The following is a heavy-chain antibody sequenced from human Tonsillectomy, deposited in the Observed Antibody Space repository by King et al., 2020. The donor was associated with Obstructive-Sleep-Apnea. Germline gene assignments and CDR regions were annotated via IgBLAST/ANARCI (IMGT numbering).Heavy chain of an antibody. D-gene: IGHD6-13*01. V-gene: IGHV3-30*18. CDR1: GFTFSSYG. CDR2: ISYDGSNK. CDR3: AKDLLRIAAAGTGDDY. Sequence: VQLVESGGGVVQPGRSLRLSCAASGFTFSSYGMHWVRQAPGKGLEGVAVISYDGSNKYYADSVKGRFTISRDNSKNKLYLKMNSLRAEDTAVYYCAKDLLRIAAAGTGDDYWGQGTLVTVSS. J-gene: IGHJ4*02.